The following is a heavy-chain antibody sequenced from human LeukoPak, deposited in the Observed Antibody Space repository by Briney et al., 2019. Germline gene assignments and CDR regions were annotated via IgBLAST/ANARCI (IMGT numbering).Heavy chain of an antibody. D-gene: IGHD5-24*01. CDR2: ISWNSGSI. V-gene: IGHV3-9*01. CDR1: GFTFDDYA. Sequence: PPGGSLRLSCAASGFTFDDYAMHWVRQAPGKGLEWVSGISWNSGSIGYADSVKGRFTISRDNAKNSLYLQMNSLRAEDTALYYCAKGFIEMATSHLDYWGQGTLVTVSS. CDR3: AKGFIEMATSHLDY. J-gene: IGHJ4*02.